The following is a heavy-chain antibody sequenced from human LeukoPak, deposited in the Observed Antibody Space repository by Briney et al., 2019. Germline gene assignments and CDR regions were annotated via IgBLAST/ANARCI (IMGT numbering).Heavy chain of an antibody. Sequence: PSETLSLTCTVAGGSISSYYWSWIRQPAGKGLEWIGRIYTSGSNNYNPSLKSRVTMSVDTSKNQFSLKLTSVTAADTAVYYCARDRGYYSRHDAFDIWGQGTMVTVSS. CDR1: GGSISSYY. D-gene: IGHD3-22*01. V-gene: IGHV4-4*07. J-gene: IGHJ3*02. CDR3: ARDRGYYSRHDAFDI. CDR2: IYTSGSN.